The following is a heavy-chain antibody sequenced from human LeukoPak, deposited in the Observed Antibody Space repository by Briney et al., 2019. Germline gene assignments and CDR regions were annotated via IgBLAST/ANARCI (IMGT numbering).Heavy chain of an antibody. D-gene: IGHD6-19*01. Sequence: GASVKVSCKASGDTFSSYTISWVRQAPGQGLEWMGRIIPILGIANYAQKFQGRVTITADKSTSTAYMELSSLRSEDTAVYYCARDIAVAGPIDYWGRGTLVTVSS. V-gene: IGHV1-69*04. J-gene: IGHJ4*02. CDR1: GDTFSSYT. CDR3: ARDIAVAGPIDY. CDR2: IIPILGIA.